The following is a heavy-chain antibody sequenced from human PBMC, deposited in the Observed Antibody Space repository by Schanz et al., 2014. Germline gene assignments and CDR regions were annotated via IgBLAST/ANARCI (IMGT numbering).Heavy chain of an antibody. D-gene: IGHD5-12*01. CDR3: AREYSSYGTVYY. CDR1: GFTFSRFG. V-gene: IGHV3-33*01. CDR2: VWSDGNTK. J-gene: IGHJ4*02. Sequence: QVFLAESGGGVVQPGRSLRLSCATSGFTFSRFGMHWVRQAPGKGPEWVALVWSDGNTKYYVDSVKGRFTISRDNSMNTLYLQMNSLRVEDTALYYCAREYSSYGTVYYWGQGTLVTVPS.